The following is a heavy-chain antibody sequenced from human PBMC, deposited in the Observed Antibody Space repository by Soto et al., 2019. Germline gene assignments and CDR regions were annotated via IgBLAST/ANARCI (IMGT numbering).Heavy chain of an antibody. CDR1: GSSINSSGYY. D-gene: IGHD3-3*02. J-gene: IGHJ4*02. V-gene: IGHV4-39*01. CDR2: MFYCVST. Sequence: PSETLSLTCTVSGSSINSSGYYWGWIRQPPGKGLEWIGSMFYCVSTYYNPSLKSRVTVSVDTSKNQFSLNLRSVTAADTAVYYCARLPSRHLVDYWGQGTLVTVSS. CDR3: ARLPSRHLVDY.